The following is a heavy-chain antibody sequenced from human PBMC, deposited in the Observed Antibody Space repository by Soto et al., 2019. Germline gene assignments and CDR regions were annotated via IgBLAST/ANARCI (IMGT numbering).Heavy chain of an antibody. CDR1: GFIFSSYA. Sequence: QVQLVESGGGVVQPGRSLRLSCAASGFIFSSYAMHWVRQAPGKGLERVAVIWYDGSNKYYADSVKCRFAISSDNSKNTLYLQLNSLRAEDTAVYYCAKDYGTASSGFYFGYFDYWGQGTLVTVSS. CDR3: AKDYGTASSGFYFGYFDY. J-gene: IGHJ4*02. CDR2: IWYDGSNK. V-gene: IGHV3-33*06. D-gene: IGHD3-22*01.